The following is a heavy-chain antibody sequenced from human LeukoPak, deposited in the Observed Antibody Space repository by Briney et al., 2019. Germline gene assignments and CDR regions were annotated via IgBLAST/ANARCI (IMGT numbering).Heavy chain of an antibody. Sequence: GGSLRLSCAASGFTFSSYAMSWVRQAPGKGLEWVSAISGSGGRTYYADSVKGRFTISRDNSKNTLYLQMNSLRAEATAVYYCAKSVRIVVVPAATPPLDYWGQGTLVTVSS. J-gene: IGHJ4*02. D-gene: IGHD2-2*01. CDR2: ISGSGGRT. V-gene: IGHV3-23*01. CDR1: GFTFSSYA. CDR3: AKSVRIVVVPAATPPLDY.